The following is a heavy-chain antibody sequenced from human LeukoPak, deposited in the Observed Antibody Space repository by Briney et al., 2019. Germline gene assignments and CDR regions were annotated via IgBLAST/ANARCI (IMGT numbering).Heavy chain of an antibody. CDR1: GYTFTSYG. D-gene: IGHD3-9*01. CDR2: IRGNNGNT. V-gene: IGHV1-18*01. CDR3: ARVDLLNGYYFFDY. Sequence: ASVKVSYKASGYTFTSYGISWVRQAPGQGLEWMGWIRGNNGNTNYAQNLQGRVTMTTDTSTSTAYMELKSLRSDDTAVYYCARVDLLNGYYFFDYWGQGTLVTVSS. J-gene: IGHJ4*02.